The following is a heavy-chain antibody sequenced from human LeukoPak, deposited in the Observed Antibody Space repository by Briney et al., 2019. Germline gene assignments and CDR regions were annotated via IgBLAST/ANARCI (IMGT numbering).Heavy chain of an antibody. J-gene: IGHJ3*02. V-gene: IGHV1-2*02. CDR1: GFTITGYY. CDR2: INPNNHGS. D-gene: IGHD1-26*01. Sequence: GASVEVSCKASGFTITGYYMHWVRQAPGQALEWMGWINPNNHGSVYAQKFQGRVTMTSDTSINTVYMELYRLKSDDTAVYYCARKRGVGVDTNAFDMWGQGTMVTVSS. CDR3: ARKRGVGVDTNAFDM.